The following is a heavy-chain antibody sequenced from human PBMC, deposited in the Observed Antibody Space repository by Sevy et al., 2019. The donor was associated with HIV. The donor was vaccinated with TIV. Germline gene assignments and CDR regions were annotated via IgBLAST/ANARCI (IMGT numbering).Heavy chain of an antibody. Sequence: SETLSLTCSVSGGSVGDGSYYWTWVRQPPGKGLEWIGRIYFTGYTNYKPSLKSRVAISLDPSKSQFSLKLSSVTAADTAVYYCARDCSSASCLWGMDVWGQGTTVTVSS. CDR2: IYFTGYT. CDR1: GGSVGDGSYY. V-gene: IGHV4-61*01. D-gene: IGHD2-2*01. J-gene: IGHJ6*02. CDR3: ARDCSSASCLWGMDV.